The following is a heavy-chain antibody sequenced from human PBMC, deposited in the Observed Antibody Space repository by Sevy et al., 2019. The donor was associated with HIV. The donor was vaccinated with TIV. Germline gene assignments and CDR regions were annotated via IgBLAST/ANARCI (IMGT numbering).Heavy chain of an antibody. D-gene: IGHD2-15*01. CDR2: ISYGGST. V-gene: IGHV4-39*01. CDR3: ARRVAAAGQGNEYFQH. J-gene: IGHJ1*01. CDR1: GGSITDKKYY. Sequence: SETLCLTCTVSGGSITDKKYYWAWIRQPPGKGLEWIGSISYGGSTYYNPSLQSRVTLSVDTCKNQFSLNLSSVTAADTAKYYCARRVAAAGQGNEYFQHWGRGTLVTVSS.